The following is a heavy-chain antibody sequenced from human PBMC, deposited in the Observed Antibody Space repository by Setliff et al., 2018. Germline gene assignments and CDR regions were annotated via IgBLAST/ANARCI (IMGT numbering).Heavy chain of an antibody. V-gene: IGHV4-4*07. J-gene: IGHJ5*02. D-gene: IGHD3-3*01. CDR3: ARERQGGFLEWSPLDP. Sequence: SETLSLTCSVSGGLIYDHWWTWVRQPAGEEFQWIGRVYSDGDTEYNPSLKSRVTISVDTSNNQFSLHLTSVTAADTARYFCARERQGGFLEWSPLDPWGQGILVPVSS. CDR2: VYSDGDT. CDR1: GGLIYDHW.